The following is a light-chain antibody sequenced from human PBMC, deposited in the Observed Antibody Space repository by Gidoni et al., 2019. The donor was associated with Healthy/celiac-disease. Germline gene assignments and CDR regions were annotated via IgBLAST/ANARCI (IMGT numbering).Light chain of an antibody. J-gene: IGKJ3*01. CDR1: QSVSSSY. Sequence: VLTLSPGTLSLSPVERATLSCRASQSVSSSYLAWYQQKPGQAPRSLIYGASSRATGIPDKLSGSGSGTDFTLTISRLEPEDLAVYYCQQYGSSPLFTFGPGTKVDIK. CDR2: GAS. CDR3: QQYGSSPLFT. V-gene: IGKV3-20*01.